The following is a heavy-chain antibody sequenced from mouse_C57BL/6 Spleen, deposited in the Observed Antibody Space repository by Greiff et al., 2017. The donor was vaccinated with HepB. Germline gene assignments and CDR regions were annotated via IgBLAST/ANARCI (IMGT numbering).Heavy chain of an antibody. CDR1: GFTFSDYY. V-gene: IGHV5-16*01. Sequence: EVKLMESEGGLVQPGSSMKLSCTASGFTFSDYYMAWVRQVPEKGLEWVANINYDGSSTYYLDSLKSRFIISRDNAKNILYLQMSSLKSEDTATYYCARVGDSSGAMDYWGQGTSVTVSS. CDR2: INYDGSST. J-gene: IGHJ4*01. D-gene: IGHD3-2*02. CDR3: ARVGDSSGAMDY.